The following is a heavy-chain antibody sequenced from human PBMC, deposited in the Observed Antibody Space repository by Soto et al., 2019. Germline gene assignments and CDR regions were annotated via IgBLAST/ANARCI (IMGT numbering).Heavy chain of an antibody. CDR3: ASTRDYWYFDL. V-gene: IGHV4-4*02. CDR2: IYHSGST. D-gene: IGHD2-2*01. Sequence: QVQLQESGPGLVKPSGTLSLTCAVSGGSISNSNWWSWVRQPPGKGLERIGEIYHSGSTNYNPSLKNRLTMSVNKSMNHFSLRVTSVTAADTAVYYCASTRDYWYFDLWGRGTLVTVSS. CDR1: GGSISNSNW. J-gene: IGHJ2*01.